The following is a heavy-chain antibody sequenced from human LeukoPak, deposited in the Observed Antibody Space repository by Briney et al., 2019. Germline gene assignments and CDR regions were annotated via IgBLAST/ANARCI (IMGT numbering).Heavy chain of an antibody. J-gene: IGHJ5*02. V-gene: IGHV6-1*01. Sequence: SQTLSLTCAISGDSVSSNSAAWNWIRQSPSRGLEWLGRTYYRSKWYNDYAVSVKSRITINPDTSKNQFSLQLNSVTPEDTAVYYCARGDMGVATIGWVYWFDPWGQGTLVTVPS. D-gene: IGHD5-12*01. CDR3: ARGDMGVATIGWVYWFDP. CDR1: GDSVSSNSAA. CDR2: TYYRSKWYN.